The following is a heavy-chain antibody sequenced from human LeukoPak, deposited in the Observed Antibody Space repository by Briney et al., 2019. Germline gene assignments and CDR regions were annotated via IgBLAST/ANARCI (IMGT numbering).Heavy chain of an antibody. Sequence: SETLSLTCTVSGGSISSYYWSWIRQPPGKGLEWIGYIYYSGSTNYNPSLKSRVTISADTSKNQFSLKLSSVTAADTAVYYCARARTITGYFDYWGQGTLVTVSS. J-gene: IGHJ4*02. D-gene: IGHD5-24*01. V-gene: IGHV4-59*01. CDR2: IYYSGST. CDR1: GGSISSYY. CDR3: ARARTITGYFDY.